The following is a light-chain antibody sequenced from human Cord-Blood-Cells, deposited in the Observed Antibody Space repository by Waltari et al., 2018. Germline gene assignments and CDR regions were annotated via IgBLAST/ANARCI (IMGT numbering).Light chain of an antibody. CDR2: DVS. Sequence: QSALTQPASVSGSPGQSITTPCTGTSSDVGGYNSVSWYQQHPGKAPKLMIYDVSNRPSGVSNRFSGSKSGNTASLTISGLQAEDEADYYCSSYTSSSPLFGTGTKVTVL. CDR3: SSYTSSSPL. CDR1: SSDVGGYNS. J-gene: IGLJ1*01. V-gene: IGLV2-14*01.